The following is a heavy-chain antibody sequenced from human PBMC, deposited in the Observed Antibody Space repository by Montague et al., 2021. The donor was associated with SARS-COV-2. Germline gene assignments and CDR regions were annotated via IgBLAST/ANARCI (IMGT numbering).Heavy chain of an antibody. D-gene: IGHD6-13*01. Sequence: SETLSLTCTVSGGSINYYYWHWLRQSAAKGLEWIGRIYPSGNANXSPSLKSRVTMSVDTSQNQFSLKLNSLTAADTAVYYCARGVHPQSASWYFFDTWGQGALVTVSS. J-gene: IGHJ4*02. CDR3: ARGVHPQSASWYFFDT. V-gene: IGHV4-4*07. CDR2: IYPSGNA. CDR1: GGSINYYY.